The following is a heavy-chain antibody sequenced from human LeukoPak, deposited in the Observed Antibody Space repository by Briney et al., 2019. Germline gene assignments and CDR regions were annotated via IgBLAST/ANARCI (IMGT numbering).Heavy chain of an antibody. D-gene: IGHD3-3*01. CDR3: ARVFRSGYLIDY. CDR2: ISSSGSTK. J-gene: IGHJ4*02. Sequence: PGGSLRLSCAASGFTFSDYYMSWIRQAPGKGLEWVSYISSSGSTKYYADSVKGLFTISRDNAKNSLYLQMNSLRAEDTAVYYCARVFRSGYLIDYWGQGTLVTVSS. V-gene: IGHV3-11*01. CDR1: GFTFSDYY.